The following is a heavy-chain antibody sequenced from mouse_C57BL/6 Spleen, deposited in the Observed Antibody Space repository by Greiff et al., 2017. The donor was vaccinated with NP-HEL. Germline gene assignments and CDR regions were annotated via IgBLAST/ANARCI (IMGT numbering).Heavy chain of an antibody. CDR1: GYSITSDY. Sequence: EVHLVESGPGLVKPSQTLSLTCSVTGYSITSDYWNWIRQIPGNKLEYIGYISYSGSTYYNPSPKSRISITRDTSKNQYCLPLNSVTTEDTATYYCARYASHFDVWGTGTTVTVSS. V-gene: IGHV3-8*01. CDR2: ISYSGST. CDR3: ARYASHFDV. J-gene: IGHJ1*03. D-gene: IGHD6-1*01.